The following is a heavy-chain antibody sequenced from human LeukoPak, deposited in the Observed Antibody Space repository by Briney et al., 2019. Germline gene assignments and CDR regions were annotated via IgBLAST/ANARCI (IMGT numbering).Heavy chain of an antibody. J-gene: IGHJ4*02. CDR3: ARVRGGTSDY. CDR2: TYYSGST. Sequence: PSETLSLTCTVSGGSISSYYWSWIRQPPGKGLEWIGYTYYSGSTNYNPSLKSRVTMSVDTSKNQFSLKLSSVTAADTAVYYCARVRGGTSDYWGQGTLVTVSS. CDR1: GGSISSYY. D-gene: IGHD2-2*01. V-gene: IGHV4-59*12.